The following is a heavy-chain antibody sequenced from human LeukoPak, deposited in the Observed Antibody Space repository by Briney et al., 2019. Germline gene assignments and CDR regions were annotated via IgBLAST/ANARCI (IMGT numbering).Heavy chain of an antibody. CDR3: ARLNGNYYRFDY. D-gene: IGHD1-26*01. Sequence: PSDTLSLTCTLSGRSISSSNYYCPRIRQPPGKGLEWIGTIYYSGITYYNPSLKSRLTINVDTSRSQFSLKLSSVTAADMAVYYCARLNGNYYRFDYWGHGIPVTVSS. CDR1: GRSISSSNYY. CDR2: IYYSGIT. V-gene: IGHV4-39*01. J-gene: IGHJ4*03.